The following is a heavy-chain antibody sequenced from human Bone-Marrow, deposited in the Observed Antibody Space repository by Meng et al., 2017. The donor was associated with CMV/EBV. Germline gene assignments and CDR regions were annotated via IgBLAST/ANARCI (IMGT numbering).Heavy chain of an antibody. CDR1: GFTFSSYW. CDR2: IYSGGTST. V-gene: IGHV3-23*03. D-gene: IGHD3-10*01. J-gene: IGHJ4*02. Sequence: GESLKISCAASGFTFSSYWMHWVRKAPGKGLECVSVIYSGGTSTYYADSVKGRFTISRDNSKNTLYLQMNSLRVEDTAIYYCAKDFGGSGTAIDYWGQGTLVSFSS. CDR3: AKDFGGSGTAIDY.